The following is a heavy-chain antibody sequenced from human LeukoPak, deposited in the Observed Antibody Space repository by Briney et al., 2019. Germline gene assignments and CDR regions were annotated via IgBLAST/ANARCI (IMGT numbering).Heavy chain of an antibody. CDR3: TTDPNYSSGWYPAPNWFDP. D-gene: IGHD6-19*01. CDR1: GFTFSNAW. J-gene: IGHJ5*02. V-gene: IGHV3-15*01. CDR2: IKSKTDGGTT. Sequence: GGSLRLSCAASGFTFSNAWMSWVRQAPGKGLEWVGRIKSKTDGGTTDYAAPVKGRFTISRDDSKNTLYLQMNSLKTEDTAVYYCTTDPNYSSGWYPAPNWFDPWGQGTLVTVSS.